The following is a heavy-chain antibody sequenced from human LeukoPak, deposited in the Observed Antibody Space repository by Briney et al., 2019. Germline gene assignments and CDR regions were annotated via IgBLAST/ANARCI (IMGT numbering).Heavy chain of an antibody. CDR1: GFTFSSYS. Sequence: GGSLRLSCAASGFTFSSYSMNWVRQTPGKGLEWVSYISSSGSTIDYADSVKGRFTISRDNAKNSLYLQMNSLRAEDTAVYYCSRLRGYSYGYGDYWGQGTLVTVSS. D-gene: IGHD5-18*01. CDR3: SRLRGYSYGYGDY. J-gene: IGHJ4*02. CDR2: ISSSGSTI. V-gene: IGHV3-48*04.